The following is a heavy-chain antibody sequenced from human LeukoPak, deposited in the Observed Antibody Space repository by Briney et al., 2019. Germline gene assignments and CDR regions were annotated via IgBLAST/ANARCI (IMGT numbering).Heavy chain of an antibody. J-gene: IGHJ6*02. CDR3: ARGLAGYYYYGMDV. Sequence: PSETLSLTCTVSGGSISSYYWSWIRQPPGKGLEWIGYIYYSGSTNYNPSLKSRVTISVDTSKNQFSLKLSSATAADTAVYYCARGLAGYYYYGMDVWGQGTTVTVSS. CDR2: IYYSGST. V-gene: IGHV4-59*01. CDR1: GGSISSYY.